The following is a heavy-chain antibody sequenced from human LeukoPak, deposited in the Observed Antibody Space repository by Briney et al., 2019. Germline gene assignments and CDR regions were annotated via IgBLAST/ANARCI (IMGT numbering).Heavy chain of an antibody. V-gene: IGHV4-39*01. CDR3: TRLSKGRYFDYIFDY. CDR1: GASVSGSGSN. D-gene: IGHD3-9*01. J-gene: IGHJ4*02. CDR2: VYYTGST. Sequence: SETLSLSCTVSGASVSGSGSNWGWVRQAPGKGLEWIGNVYYTGSTAYNPSLKSRVTMSVDTSKNQFSLKMTSVTAADTAVYYCTRLSKGRYFDYIFDYWGQGTLVTVSS.